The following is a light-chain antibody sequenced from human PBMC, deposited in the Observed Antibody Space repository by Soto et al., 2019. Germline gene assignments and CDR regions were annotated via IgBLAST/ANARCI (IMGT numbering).Light chain of an antibody. V-gene: IGLV2-14*01. CDR3: SSYTSSSTRV. Sequence: QSALTQPASVSGSPGQSITISCTGTSSDVGGYNYVSWYQQHPGKAPKLMIYEVSNRPSGVSNRFSGSKSGNTASLTISGLQVEGEADYYCSSYTSSSTRVFGGGTKLTVL. J-gene: IGLJ3*02. CDR2: EVS. CDR1: SSDVGGYNY.